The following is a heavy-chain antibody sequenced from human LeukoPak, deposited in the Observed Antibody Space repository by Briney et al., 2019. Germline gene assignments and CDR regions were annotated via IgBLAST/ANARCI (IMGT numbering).Heavy chain of an antibody. Sequence: ASETLSLTCAVYGGSFSGYYWSWIRQPPGKGLEWIGEINHSGSSNYNPSLKSRVTISVDTSKNQFSLKLTSVTAADTAVYYCARCWGYDFEYWGQGTLVTVSS. V-gene: IGHV4-34*01. D-gene: IGHD5-12*01. CDR3: ARCWGYDFEY. CDR2: INHSGSS. J-gene: IGHJ4*02. CDR1: GGSFSGYY.